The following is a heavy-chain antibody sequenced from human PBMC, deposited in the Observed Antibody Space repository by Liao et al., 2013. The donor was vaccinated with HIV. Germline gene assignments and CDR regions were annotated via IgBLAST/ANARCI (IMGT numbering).Heavy chain of an antibody. CDR3: SLEYQLQEVQWRRESREV. V-gene: IGHV4-34*06. CDR2: INHDGVI. CDR1: GSSVGSGFY. D-gene: IGHD2/OR15-2a*01. J-gene: IGHJ4*02. Sequence: QVQLQQWGAGLLKPSETLSLTCAVSGSSVGSGFYWGWIRQPPGKGLEWIGEINHDGVIHYNASLQSRLSISLAASKKEFSLRLGSVTAADTATYFCSLEYQLQEVQWRRESREVWGQGTLVIVSS.